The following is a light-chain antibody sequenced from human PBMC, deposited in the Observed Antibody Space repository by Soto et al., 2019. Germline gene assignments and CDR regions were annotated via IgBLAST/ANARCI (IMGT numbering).Light chain of an antibody. Sequence: EIVLTQSPGTLSLSPGERATLSCRASQSVSSSYLAWYQQKPGQAPRLLIYVASSMATGIPYRFSGSGSGTDFSLTISRLEPEDFAVYYCQQYGSSPPYTFGQGTKLEIK. V-gene: IGKV3-20*01. J-gene: IGKJ2*01. CDR2: VAS. CDR1: QSVSSSY. CDR3: QQYGSSPPYT.